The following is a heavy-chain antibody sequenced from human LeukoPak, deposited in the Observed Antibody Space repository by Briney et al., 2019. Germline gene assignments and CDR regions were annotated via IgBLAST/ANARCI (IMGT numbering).Heavy chain of an antibody. J-gene: IGHJ4*02. CDR3: ATGGVHYYDSSADY. V-gene: IGHV3-21*01. CDR1: GFTFSRSN. CDR2: ITTSSSYI. Sequence: GGSLRLSCAASGFTFSRSNMNWVRQAPGKGLEWVSSITTSSSYIYYTDSVKGRFTISRDNAKNSLYLQMDSLRGEDTAVYYCATGGVHYYDSSADYWGQGTLVTVSS. D-gene: IGHD3-22*01.